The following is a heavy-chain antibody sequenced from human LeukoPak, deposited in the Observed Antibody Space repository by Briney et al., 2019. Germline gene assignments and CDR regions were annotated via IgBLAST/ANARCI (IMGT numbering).Heavy chain of an antibody. J-gene: IGHJ4*02. D-gene: IGHD3-22*01. CDR1: GYSFTSYW. V-gene: IGHV5-51*01. CDR2: IYPGDSDT. Sequence: ESLKISCKGSGYSFTSYWIGWVRQMPGKGLEWMGIIYPGDSDTRYSPSFQGQVTISADKSISTAYLQWSSLKASDTAMYYCARGVGIVVVTRGFDYWGQGTLVTVSS. CDR3: ARGVGIVVVTRGFDY.